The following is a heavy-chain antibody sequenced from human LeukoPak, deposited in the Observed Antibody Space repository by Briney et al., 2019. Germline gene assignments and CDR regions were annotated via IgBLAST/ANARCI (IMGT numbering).Heavy chain of an antibody. V-gene: IGHV3-21*01. CDR2: IGKASRDM. D-gene: IGHD1-14*01. Sequence: GGSLRLSCAASGFSFSTSTMNWVRQAPGKGLEWISSIGKASRDMYYADSVRGRFTISRDNAKNSLFLLMNSLRVEDTSVYYCVRGDNRDYWGQGTLVTVSS. CDR1: GFSFSTST. CDR3: VRGDNRDY. J-gene: IGHJ4*02.